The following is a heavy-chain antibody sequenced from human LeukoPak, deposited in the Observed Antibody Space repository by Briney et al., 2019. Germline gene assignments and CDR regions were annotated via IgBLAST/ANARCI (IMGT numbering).Heavy chain of an antibody. CDR1: GFTFSSYS. V-gene: IGHV3-21*01. J-gene: IGHJ4*02. D-gene: IGHD3-10*01. Sequence: GASLRLSCAASGFTFSSYSMNWVRQAPGKGLEWVSSISSSSSYIYYADSVKGRFTMSRDNAKNSLYLQMNSLRAEDTAVYYCARGSGTSGGDYWGQGTLVTVSS. CDR3: ARGSGTSGGDY. CDR2: ISSSSSYI.